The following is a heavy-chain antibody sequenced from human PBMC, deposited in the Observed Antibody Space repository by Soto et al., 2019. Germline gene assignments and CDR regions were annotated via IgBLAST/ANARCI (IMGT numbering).Heavy chain of an antibody. CDR2: ISYDGSNK. D-gene: IGHD5-18*01. V-gene: IGHV3-30*18. Sequence: PGGSLRLSCASSGFPFSSYGMHWVRQAPGKGLEWVAVISYDGSNKYYADSVKGRFTISRDNSKNTLYLQMNSLRAEDTAVYYCAKDLIEWIQLWLVPGAYYYYGMDVWGQGTTVTVSS. CDR1: GFPFSSYG. J-gene: IGHJ6*02. CDR3: AKDLIEWIQLWLVPGAYYYYGMDV.